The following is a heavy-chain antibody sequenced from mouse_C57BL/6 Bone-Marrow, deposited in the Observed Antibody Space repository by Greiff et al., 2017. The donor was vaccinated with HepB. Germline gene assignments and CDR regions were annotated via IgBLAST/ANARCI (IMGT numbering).Heavy chain of an antibody. Sequence: EVQGVESGGGLVQPGGSLCLSCAASGFTFTDYYMSWVRQPPGKALEWLGFIRNKANGYTTEYSASVKGRFTISRDNSQSILYLQMNALRAEDSATYYCARSVWAMDYWGQGTSVTVSS. CDR1: GFTFTDYY. V-gene: IGHV7-3*01. CDR3: ARSVWAMDY. CDR2: IRNKANGYTT. J-gene: IGHJ4*01.